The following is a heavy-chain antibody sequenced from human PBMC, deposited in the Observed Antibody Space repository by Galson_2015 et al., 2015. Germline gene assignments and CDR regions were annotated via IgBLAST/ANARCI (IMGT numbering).Heavy chain of an antibody. D-gene: IGHD5-18*01. CDR3: ARDPGYSLDY. J-gene: IGHJ4*02. V-gene: IGHV6-1*01. CDR2: TYYMSKWYI. CDR1: GDSVSNNSPA. Sequence: CAISGDSVSNNSPAWNWIRQSPSRGLEWLGRTYYMSKWYIDYAESVKSRITISRDTSKNQFSLQLNSVTPDDTGVYYCARDPGYSLDYWGQGTQVTVSS.